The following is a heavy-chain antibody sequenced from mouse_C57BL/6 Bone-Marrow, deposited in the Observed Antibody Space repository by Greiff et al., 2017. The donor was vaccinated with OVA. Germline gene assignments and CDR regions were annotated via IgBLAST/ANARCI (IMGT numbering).Heavy chain of an antibody. Sequence: VQLQQSGPGLVKPSQSLSLTCSVTGYSITSGYYWNWIRQFPGNKLEWMGYISYDGSNNYNPSLKNRISITRDTSKNQFFLKLNSVTTEDTATYYCARGNYWYFDVWGTGTTGTVSS. J-gene: IGHJ1*03. CDR3: ARGNYWYFDV. CDR2: ISYDGSN. CDR1: GYSITSGYY. V-gene: IGHV3-6*01. D-gene: IGHD2-1*01.